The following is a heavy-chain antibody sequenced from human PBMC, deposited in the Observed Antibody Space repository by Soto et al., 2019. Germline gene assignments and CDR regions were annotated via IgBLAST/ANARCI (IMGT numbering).Heavy chain of an antibody. CDR1: GFTFSSYA. V-gene: IGHV3-23*01. D-gene: IGHD3-3*01. CDR2: IRGSGGST. J-gene: IGHJ3*02. CDR3: AKDPFVYDVLI. Sequence: EVQLLESGGGLVQPGGSLRLSCAASGFTFSSYAMSWVRQPPGKGLERVSAIRGSGGSTYYADSVKGRITISRDNSKNTRYLQMNSMRAEATAVYYCAKDPFVYDVLIWGQGIMVTVSS.